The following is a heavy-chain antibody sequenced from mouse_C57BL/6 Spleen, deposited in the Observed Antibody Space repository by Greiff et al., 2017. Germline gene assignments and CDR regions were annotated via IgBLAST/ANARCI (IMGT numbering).Heavy chain of an antibody. CDR1: GYPFTSYG. J-gene: IGHJ3*01. CDR3: AKTDEGYFAY. Sequence: VQLVESGAELARPGASVTLSCKASGYPFTSYGISWVKQRTGPGLAWIGEIYPRSGNTYYNEKFKGKAPLTADKSSSTAYMELRSLTSEDSAVYVCAKTDEGYFAYWGQGTLVTVSA. D-gene: IGHD2-3*01. CDR2: IYPRSGNT. V-gene: IGHV1-81*01.